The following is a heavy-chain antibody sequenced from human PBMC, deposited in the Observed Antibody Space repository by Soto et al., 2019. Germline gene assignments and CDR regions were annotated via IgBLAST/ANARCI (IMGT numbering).Heavy chain of an antibody. Sequence: QVQLAQSGAEVKKPGASVKVSCKASGYTFTSYGITWVRQAPGQGLEWMAWINPYNGNTKYAEKFLGRVTVTTDTSPATAYMEVRSLTPDDAAVFYCERVGVGLAAPRVWPYWGQGTPVTVSS. CDR1: GYTFTSYG. CDR3: ERVGVGLAAPRVWPY. V-gene: IGHV1-18*01. CDR2: INPYNGNT. D-gene: IGHD6-13*01. J-gene: IGHJ4*02.